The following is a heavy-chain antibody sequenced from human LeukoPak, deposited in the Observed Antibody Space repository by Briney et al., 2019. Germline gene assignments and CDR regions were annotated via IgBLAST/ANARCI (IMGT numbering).Heavy chain of an antibody. CDR1: GGSFSGYY. D-gene: IGHD1-26*01. Sequence: SETLSLTCAVYGGSFSGYYWSWIRQPPGKGLEWIGEINHSGSTNYNPSFKSRVTISVDTSKNQFSLKLSSVTAADTAVYYCARSEERPGWFDPWGQGTLVTVSS. V-gene: IGHV4-34*01. CDR3: ARSEERPGWFDP. J-gene: IGHJ5*02. CDR2: INHSGST.